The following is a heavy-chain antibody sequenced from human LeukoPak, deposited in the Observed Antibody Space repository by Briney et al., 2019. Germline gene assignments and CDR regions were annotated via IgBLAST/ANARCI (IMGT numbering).Heavy chain of an antibody. CDR2: LSGSSITT. Sequence: GGSLRLSCAASGFTFSNSAMSWVRQAPGKGLEWVSTLSGSSITTYYADSVKGRFPISRDNSKKTLYLQMNSLRAEDTAVYYCAKGIYGSGWSYFDYWGHGTLVTVSS. V-gene: IGHV3-23*01. D-gene: IGHD6-19*01. CDR3: AKGIYGSGWSYFDY. CDR1: GFTFSNSA. J-gene: IGHJ4*01.